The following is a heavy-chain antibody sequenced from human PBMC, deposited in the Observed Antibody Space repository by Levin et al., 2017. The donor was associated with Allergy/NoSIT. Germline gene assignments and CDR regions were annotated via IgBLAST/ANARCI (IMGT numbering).Heavy chain of an antibody. Sequence: RSQTLSLTCTVSGGSISSYYWSWIRQPPGKGLEWIGYIYYSGSTNYNPSLKSRVTISVDTSKNQFSLKLSSVTAADTAVYYCARDSRITIFGGDWYYYGMDVWGQGTTVTVSS. CDR2: IYYSGST. J-gene: IGHJ6*02. D-gene: IGHD3-3*01. CDR3: ARDSRITIFGGDWYYYGMDV. V-gene: IGHV4-59*01. CDR1: GGSISSYY.